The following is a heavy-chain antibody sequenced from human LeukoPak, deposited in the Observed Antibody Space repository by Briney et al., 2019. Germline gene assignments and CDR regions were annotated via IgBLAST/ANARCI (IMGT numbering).Heavy chain of an antibody. CDR2: ISGSGGST. V-gene: IGHV3-23*01. J-gene: IGHJ6*02. CDR3: AKANSPLTYYHYYGMDV. Sequence: GGSLRLSCAASGFTFSSYAMSWVRQAPGKGLEWVSAISGSGGSTYYADSVKGRFTISRDNSKNTLYLQMNSLRAEDTAVYYCAKANSPLTYYHYYGMDVWGQGTTVTVSS. D-gene: IGHD5-24*01. CDR1: GFTFSSYA.